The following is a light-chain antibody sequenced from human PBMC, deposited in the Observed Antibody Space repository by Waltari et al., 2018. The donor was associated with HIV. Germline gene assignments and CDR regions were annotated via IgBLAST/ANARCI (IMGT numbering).Light chain of an antibody. V-gene: IGLV2-23*02. Sequence: QSVLAQPASVSASPGQSITIFCTGTNDDIGSHAFFSLYQVNPHRFPKLLIFYFNRRPSGIPHLFSCYHSVYQASLMIFGRQHDDEADYFCSAYVKGGSYVFGSGTKV. CDR3: SAYVKGGSYV. J-gene: IGLJ1*01. CDR2: YFN. CDR1: NDDIGSHAF.